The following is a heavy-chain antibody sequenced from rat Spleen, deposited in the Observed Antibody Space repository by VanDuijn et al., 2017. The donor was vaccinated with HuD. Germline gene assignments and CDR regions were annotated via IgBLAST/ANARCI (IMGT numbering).Heavy chain of an antibody. D-gene: IGHD1-10*01. V-gene: IGHV5-31*01. CDR2: ITNTGNTP. Sequence: VQLKESGPGLMQPSQTLSLTCSVSGFTFNDYWMTWIRQAPGKGLEWIASITNTGNTPYYSQSVKGRFTISRENAKNTLYLQMNSLRSEDSATYYCVRLNSLFDYWGQGVMVTVSS. CDR1: GFTFNDYW. CDR3: VRLNSLFDY. J-gene: IGHJ2*01.